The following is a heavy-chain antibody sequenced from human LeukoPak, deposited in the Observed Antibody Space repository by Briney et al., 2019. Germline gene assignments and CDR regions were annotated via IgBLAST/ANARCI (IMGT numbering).Heavy chain of an antibody. D-gene: IGHD3-22*01. V-gene: IGHV3-23*01. CDR1: GFTFSSYA. Sequence: GGSLRLSCAASGFTFSSYAMSWVRQAPGKGLEWVSAISGSGGSTYYADSVKGRFTISRDNSKNTLYLQMNSLRAEDTAAYYCAKGPPRINYYDSSGYYFHYWGQGTLVTVSS. CDR2: ISGSGGST. CDR3: AKGPPRINYYDSSGYYFHY. J-gene: IGHJ4*02.